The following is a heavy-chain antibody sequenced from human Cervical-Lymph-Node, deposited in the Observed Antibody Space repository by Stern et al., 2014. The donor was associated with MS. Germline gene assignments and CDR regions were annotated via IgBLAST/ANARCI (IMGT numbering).Heavy chain of an antibody. D-gene: IGHD4-11*01. CDR3: ARQPDYSDFLDF. J-gene: IGHJ4*02. CDR1: GYNFIDHA. CDR2: INGGPGPT. Sequence: QVQLMQSGAEVKKPGASMTISCKTSGYNFIDHAIHWVRQAPGQRLEWMGWINGGPGPTKYSQKFQGRVSFTRDKAASAAYIDLSSLSPDDTAVYYCARQPDYSDFLDFWGQGTLVTVSS. V-gene: IGHV1-3*01.